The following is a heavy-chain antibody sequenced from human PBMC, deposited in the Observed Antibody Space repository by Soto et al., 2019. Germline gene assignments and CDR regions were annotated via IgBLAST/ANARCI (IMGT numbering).Heavy chain of an antibody. J-gene: IGHJ4*02. CDR1: GGSISSYY. D-gene: IGHD5-12*01. Sequence: SSETLSLTCTVSGGSISSYYWSWIRQPPGKGLEWIGYIYYSGSTNYNPSLKSRVTISVDTSKNQFSLKLSSVTAADTAVYYCARAVISITGGNTFDYWGQGTLVTVSS. CDR3: ARAVISITGGNTFDY. CDR2: IYYSGST. V-gene: IGHV4-59*01.